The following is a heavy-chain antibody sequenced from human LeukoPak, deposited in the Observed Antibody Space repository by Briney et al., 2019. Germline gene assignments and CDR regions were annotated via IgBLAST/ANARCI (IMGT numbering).Heavy chain of an antibody. CDR2: ISFSGSTI. V-gene: IGHV3-48*03. D-gene: IGHD3-22*01. CDR1: GFTFSSYE. Sequence: TGGSLRLSCAASGFTFSSYELNWGRQAPGKGLEWVSYISFSGSTIYYADSVKGRFTISRDNDKNSLYVQMNSLRAEDTAVYYCARGGYYDSSGYYYVGYFHHWGQGTLVTVSS. J-gene: IGHJ1*01. CDR3: ARGGYYDSSGYYYVGYFHH.